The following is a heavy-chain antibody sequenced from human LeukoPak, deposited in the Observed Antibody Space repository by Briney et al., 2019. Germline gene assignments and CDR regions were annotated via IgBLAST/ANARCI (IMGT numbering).Heavy chain of an antibody. D-gene: IGHD3-9*01. CDR1: GYTFTGYY. V-gene: IGHV1-2*02. CDR3: ATGILTGYYFDY. CDR2: INPNSGGT. J-gene: IGHJ4*02. Sequence: ASVKVSCKASGYTFTGYYMHWVRQAPGQGLEWMGWINPNSGGTNYAQKFQGRVTMTRDTSFSTAYMDLSRLRSDDTAVYYCATGILTGYYFDYWGQGTLVTVSS.